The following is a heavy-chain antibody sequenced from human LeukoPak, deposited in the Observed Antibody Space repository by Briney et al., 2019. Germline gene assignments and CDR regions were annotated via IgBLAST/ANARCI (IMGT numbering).Heavy chain of an antibody. D-gene: IGHD3-3*01. V-gene: IGHV4-34*01. CDR1: GGSISSYY. J-gene: IGHJ3*02. CDR2: INHSGST. CDR3: ARESNAANFWSGYYRPERAFDI. Sequence: SETLSLTCTVSGGSISSYYWSWIRQPPGKGLEWIGEINHSGSTNYNPSLKSRVTISVDTSKNQFSLKLSSVTAADTAVYYCARESNAANFWSGYYRPERAFDIWGQGTMVTVSS.